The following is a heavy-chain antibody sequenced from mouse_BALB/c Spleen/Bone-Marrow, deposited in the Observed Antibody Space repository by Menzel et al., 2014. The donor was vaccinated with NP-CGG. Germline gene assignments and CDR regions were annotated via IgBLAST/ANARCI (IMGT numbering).Heavy chain of an antibody. CDR3: AIYFYFDY. CDR1: GFNIKDTY. V-gene: IGHV14-3*02. Sequence: EVMLVESGAELVKPGASVRLSCTASGFNIKDTYMHWVKQRPDQGLEWIGRIDPANGNAKHDPKFQGKAAITADTSSNTTYLQLSSLTSEDTAVYYCAIYFYFDYWGQGTTLTVPS. J-gene: IGHJ2*01. D-gene: IGHD2-3*01. CDR2: IDPANGNA.